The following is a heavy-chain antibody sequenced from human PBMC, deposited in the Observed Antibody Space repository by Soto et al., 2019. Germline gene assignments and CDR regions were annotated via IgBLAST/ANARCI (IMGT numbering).Heavy chain of an antibody. CDR1: GLILSDYY. CDR2: ISNSGSSR. D-gene: IGHD3-3*01. CDR3: ARALSLNYDFWSGSPGNVYYFDY. J-gene: IGHJ4*02. Sequence: GSLRLSCAASGLILSDYYMSWIRQAPGKGLEWVSYISNSGSSRYYADSVKGRFTISRDNAKNSLYLQMNSLRAEDTAVYYCARALSLNYDFWSGSPGNVYYFDYWGQGTLVTVSS. V-gene: IGHV3-11*01.